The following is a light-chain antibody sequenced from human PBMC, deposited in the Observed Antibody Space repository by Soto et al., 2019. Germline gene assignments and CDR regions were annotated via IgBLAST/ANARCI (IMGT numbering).Light chain of an antibody. V-gene: IGKV1-27*01. J-gene: IGKJ1*01. CDR2: SAS. Sequence: DIQMTQSPSSLSASVGDRVTISCRASQGINNYLAWYQQKPGKVPKLLIHSASTLHSGVPSRFSGSGSRTDFTLTISSLQPEDVASYYCQKYDSAPWTFGQGTTVDIK. CDR1: QGINNY. CDR3: QKYDSAPWT.